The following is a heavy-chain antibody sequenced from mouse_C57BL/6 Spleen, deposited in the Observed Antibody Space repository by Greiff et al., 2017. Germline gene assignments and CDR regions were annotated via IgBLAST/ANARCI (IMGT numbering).Heavy chain of an antibody. CDR2: INPSNGGT. J-gene: IGHJ4*01. CDR1: GYTFTSYW. V-gene: IGHV1-53*01. D-gene: IGHD2-4*01. Sequence: QVQLQQPGTELVKPGASVKLSCKASGYTFTSYWMHWVKQRPGQGLEWIGNINPSNGGTNYNEKFKSKATLTVDKSSSTAYMQLSSLTSEDSAVYYCAREPIYYDYEENAMDYWGQGTSVTVSS. CDR3: AREPIYYDYEENAMDY.